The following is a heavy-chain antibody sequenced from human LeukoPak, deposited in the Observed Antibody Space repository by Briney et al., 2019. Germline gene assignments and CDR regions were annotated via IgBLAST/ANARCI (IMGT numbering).Heavy chain of an antibody. J-gene: IGHJ3*02. CDR1: GFTFSGYW. D-gene: IGHD4-23*01. CDR2: INSDGSIT. CDR3: AREPVVTKACDI. Sequence: GGSLRLSCAASGFTFSGYWMHWVRQAPGKGLVWVSRINSDGSITSYADSVKGRFTISRDNAKNTLYLQMSSLRAEDTAVYYCAREPVVTKACDIWGQGTMVTVSS. V-gene: IGHV3-74*01.